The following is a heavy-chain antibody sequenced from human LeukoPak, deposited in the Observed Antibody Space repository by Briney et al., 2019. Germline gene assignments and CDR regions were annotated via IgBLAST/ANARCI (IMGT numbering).Heavy chain of an antibody. CDR2: INTNTGNP. CDR3: ATDLKTLGYYDSSGYYWGIY. J-gene: IGHJ4*02. Sequence: ASVKVSCKASGYTFTGYAMNWVRQAPGQGLEWMGWINTNTGNPTYAQGFTGRFVFSLDTSVSTAYLQISSLKAEDTAVYYCATDLKTLGYYDSSGYYWGIYWGQGTLVTVSS. CDR1: GYTFTGYA. D-gene: IGHD3-22*01. V-gene: IGHV7-4-1*02.